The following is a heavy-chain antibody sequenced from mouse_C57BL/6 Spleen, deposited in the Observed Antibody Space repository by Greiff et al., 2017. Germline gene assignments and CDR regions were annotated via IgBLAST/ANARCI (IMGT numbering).Heavy chain of an antibody. CDR1: GYTFTSYW. V-gene: IGHV1-55*01. Sequence: QVQLQQPGAELVKPGASVKMSCRASGYTFTSYWITWVKQRPGQGLEWIGDIYPGSGSPNYNEKFKSKATLTVDTSSSTAYMQLSSLTSEDSAVYYCARHYGSSYEGYFDVWGTGTTVTVSS. CDR3: ARHYGSSYEGYFDV. J-gene: IGHJ1*03. CDR2: IYPGSGSP. D-gene: IGHD1-1*01.